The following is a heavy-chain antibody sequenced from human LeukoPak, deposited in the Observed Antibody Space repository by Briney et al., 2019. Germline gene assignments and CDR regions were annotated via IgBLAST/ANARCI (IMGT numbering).Heavy chain of an antibody. CDR2: ISGSGGST. Sequence: GGSLRLSCAASGFTFSSYAMSWVRQAPGKGLEWVSAISGSGGSTYYADSVKGRLIISRDNSKNTLYLQMNSLRAEDTAVYYCAKDADIVVVVAAPHFDYWGQGTLVTVSS. CDR3: AKDADIVVVVAAPHFDY. J-gene: IGHJ4*02. CDR1: GFTFSSYA. V-gene: IGHV3-23*01. D-gene: IGHD2-15*01.